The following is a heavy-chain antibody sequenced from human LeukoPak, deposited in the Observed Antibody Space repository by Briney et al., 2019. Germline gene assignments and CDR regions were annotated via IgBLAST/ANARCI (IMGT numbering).Heavy chain of an antibody. CDR1: GFTFNYYA. J-gene: IGHJ4*02. D-gene: IGHD3-22*01. CDR3: ARRYYDSSVSFVAHDY. V-gene: IGHV3-23*01. CDR2: ISSDTKNT. Sequence: GGSLRLSCAASGFTFNYYAKTWVRQAPGKGPEWVSTISSDTKNTFYADSVKGRFTVPRDNSKNTLYLQMDSLRAEDTALYSCARRYYDSSVSFVAHDYWGQGTLVTVSS.